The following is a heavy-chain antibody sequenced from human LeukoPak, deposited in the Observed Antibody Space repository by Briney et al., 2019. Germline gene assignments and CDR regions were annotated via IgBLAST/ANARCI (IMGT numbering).Heavy chain of an antibody. CDR3: ASHPRGYYDVGAFDI. Sequence: GGSLKISCKGSGYSFTSYWIGWVRQMPGKGLEWMGIIYPGDSDTRYSPSFQGQVTISADKSISTAYLQWSSLKASDTAMYYCASHPRGYYDVGAFDIWGQGTMVTVSS. CDR1: GYSFTSYW. CDR2: IYPGDSDT. J-gene: IGHJ3*02. D-gene: IGHD3-22*01. V-gene: IGHV5-51*01.